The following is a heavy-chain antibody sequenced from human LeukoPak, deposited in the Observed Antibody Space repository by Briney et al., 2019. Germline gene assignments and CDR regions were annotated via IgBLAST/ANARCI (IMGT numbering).Heavy chain of an antibody. CDR3: AKDLTPHWFDP. Sequence: SETLSLTCSVSGGSISSYYWSWIRQPPGKGLEWIGYIYYSGGTNYNPSLKSRVTISVDTSKNQFSLKLNSVTAADTAVYYCAKDLTPHWFDPWGQGTLVTVSS. D-gene: IGHD2-15*01. J-gene: IGHJ5*02. CDR2: IYYSGGT. CDR1: GGSISSYY. V-gene: IGHV4-59*01.